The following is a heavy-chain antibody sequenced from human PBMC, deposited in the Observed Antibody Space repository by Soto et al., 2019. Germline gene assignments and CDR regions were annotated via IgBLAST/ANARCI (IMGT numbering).Heavy chain of an antibody. J-gene: IGHJ4*02. CDR2: INAGNGNT. Sequence: QVQLVQSGAEVKKPGASVKVSCKASGCTFTSYAMHWVRQAPGQRLEWMGWINAGNGNTKYSQKFQGRVTITRDTSASTAYMELSSLRSEDTAVYYCARNGSYYFGHFDYWGQGTLVTVSS. CDR1: GCTFTSYA. CDR3: ARNGSYYFGHFDY. V-gene: IGHV1-3*01. D-gene: IGHD1-26*01.